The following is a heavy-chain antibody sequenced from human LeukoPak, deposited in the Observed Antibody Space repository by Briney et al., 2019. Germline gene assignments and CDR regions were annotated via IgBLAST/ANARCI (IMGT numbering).Heavy chain of an antibody. CDR3: AKDGVVGYYYDSSGYYGDY. V-gene: IGHV3-7*01. Sequence: PGGSLRLSCAASGFTFSSYWMSWVRQAPGKGLEWVANIKQDGSEKYYVDSVKGRFTISRDNAKNSLYLQMNSLRAEDTAVYYCAKDGVVGYYYDSSGYYGDYWGQGTLVTVSS. J-gene: IGHJ4*02. D-gene: IGHD3-22*01. CDR2: IKQDGSEK. CDR1: GFTFSSYW.